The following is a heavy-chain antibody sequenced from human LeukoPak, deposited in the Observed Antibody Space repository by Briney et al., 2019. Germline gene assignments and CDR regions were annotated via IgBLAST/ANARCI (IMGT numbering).Heavy chain of an antibody. J-gene: IGHJ4*02. CDR1: GGSISSYY. D-gene: IGHD3-10*01. CDR2: IYYSGST. CDR3: ARHDRWLKGSFDY. V-gene: IGHV4-59*08. Sequence: SETLSLTCTVSGGSISSYYWSWIRQPPGKGLEWIGYIYYSGSTNYNPSLKSRVTISVDTSKNQFSLKLSSVTAADTAVYYCARHDRWLKGSFDYWGQGTLVTVSS.